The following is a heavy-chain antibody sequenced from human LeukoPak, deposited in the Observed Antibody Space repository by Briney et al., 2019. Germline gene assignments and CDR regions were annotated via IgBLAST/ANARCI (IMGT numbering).Heavy chain of an antibody. J-gene: IGHJ4*02. V-gene: IGHV1-2*02. CDR3: ARDRAYYYGSGSYGY. Sequence: ASVKVSCKASGCTFTGYYMHWVRQAPGQGLEGMGWINPNSGGTNYAQKFQGRVTMTRDTSISTAYMELSRLRSDDTAVYYCARDRAYYYGSGSYGYWGQGTLVTVSS. CDR2: INPNSGGT. CDR1: GCTFTGYY. D-gene: IGHD3-10*01.